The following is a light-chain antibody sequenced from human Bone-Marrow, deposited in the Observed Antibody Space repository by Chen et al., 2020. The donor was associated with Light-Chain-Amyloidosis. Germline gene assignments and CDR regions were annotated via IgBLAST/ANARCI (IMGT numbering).Light chain of an antibody. J-gene: IGLJ3*02. CDR3: QVWDRSSDRPV. Sequence: SYVLTQPSSVSVAPGQTATIACGGNNIGSTSVHWYQQTPGQAPLLVVYDDSDRPSGIPERLSGSNSGTTATLTISRVEAGDEADSYCQVWDRSSDRPVFGGGTKLTVL. CDR2: DDS. V-gene: IGLV3-21*02. CDR1: NIGSTS.